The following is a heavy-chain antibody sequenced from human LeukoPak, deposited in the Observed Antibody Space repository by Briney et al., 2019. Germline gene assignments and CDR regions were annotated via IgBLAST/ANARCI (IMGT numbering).Heavy chain of an antibody. J-gene: IGHJ6*03. Sequence: PSETLSLTCAVYGGSFSGYYWSWIRQPPGKGLEWIGEINHSGSTNYNPSLKSRVTISVDTSKNQFSLKLSSVTAADTAVYYCARKTYYYDSSGYLTTSLYMDVWGKGTTVTISS. CDR3: ARKTYYYDSSGYLTTSLYMDV. CDR1: GGSFSGYY. V-gene: IGHV4-34*01. CDR2: INHSGST. D-gene: IGHD3-22*01.